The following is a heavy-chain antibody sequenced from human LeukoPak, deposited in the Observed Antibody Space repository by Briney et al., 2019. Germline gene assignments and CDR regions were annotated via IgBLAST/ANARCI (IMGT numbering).Heavy chain of an antibody. Sequence: SETLSLTCAVYGGSFSGYYWSWIRQPPGKGLEWIGEINHSGSTNYNPSLKSRVTISVDTSKNQFSLRLRSVTAADTAVYSCARGQGSSGSHEGPYFDYSGQGTLVTVSS. D-gene: IGHD3-22*01. V-gene: IGHV4-34*01. CDR3: ARGQGSSGSHEGPYFDY. CDR1: GGSFSGYY. J-gene: IGHJ4*02. CDR2: INHSGST.